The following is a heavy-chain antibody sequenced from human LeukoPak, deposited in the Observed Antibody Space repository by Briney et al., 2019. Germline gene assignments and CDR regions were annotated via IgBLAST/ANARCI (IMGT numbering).Heavy chain of an antibody. V-gene: IGHV3-7*05. CDR1: GFTFSTYW. CDR2: IKKDGSEK. D-gene: IGHD1-7*01. Sequence: GGSLRLSCAASGFTFSTYWMTWVRQAPGKGLKRVANIKKDGSEKYYVDSVRGRFTISRDNAKNSLYLQMNSLRAEDTAVYYCAREMGWNYGDYWGQGTLVTVSS. J-gene: IGHJ4*02. CDR3: AREMGWNYGDY.